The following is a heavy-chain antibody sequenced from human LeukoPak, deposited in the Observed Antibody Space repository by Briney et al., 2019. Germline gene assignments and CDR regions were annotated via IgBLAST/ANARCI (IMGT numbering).Heavy chain of an antibody. CDR3: ASGRWYSSGWFDY. J-gene: IGHJ4*02. D-gene: IGHD6-19*01. CDR1: GGSFSGYY. V-gene: IGHV4-34*01. Sequence: SETLSLTCAVYGGSFSGYYWSWIRQPPGKGLEWIGEINHSGSTNYNRSLKSRVTISVDTSKNQFSLKLSSVTAADTAVYYCASGRWYSSGWFDYWGQGTLVTVSS. CDR2: INHSGST.